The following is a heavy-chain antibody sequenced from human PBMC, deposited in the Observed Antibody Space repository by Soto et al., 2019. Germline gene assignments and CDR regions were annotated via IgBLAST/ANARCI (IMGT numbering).Heavy chain of an antibody. D-gene: IGHD5-18*01. V-gene: IGHV1-69*01. Sequence: QVQLVQSGAEVKKPGSSVKVSCKASGGTFSSYAISWVRQAPGQGLEWMGGIIPIFGTANYAQKFQGRVTITADESTSTAYMERSSLRSEDTAVYYCASGYSYGSKYYYYGMDVWGQGTTVTVSS. J-gene: IGHJ6*02. CDR1: GGTFSSYA. CDR3: ASGYSYGSKYYYYGMDV. CDR2: IIPIFGTA.